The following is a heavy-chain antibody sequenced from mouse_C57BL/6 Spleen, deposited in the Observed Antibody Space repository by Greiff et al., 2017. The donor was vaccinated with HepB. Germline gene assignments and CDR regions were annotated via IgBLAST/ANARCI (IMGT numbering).Heavy chain of an antibody. D-gene: IGHD2-4*01. CDR2: ISSGSSTI. V-gene: IGHV5-17*01. CDR3: AKTRDYDDYFDY. CDR1: GFTFSDYG. Sequence: DVMLVESGGGLVKPGGSLKLSCAASGFTFSDYGMHWVRQAPEKGLEWVAYISSGSSTIYYADTVKGRFTISRDNAKKTLFLQMTSLRSEDTAMYYCAKTRDYDDYFDYWGQGTTLTVSS. J-gene: IGHJ2*01.